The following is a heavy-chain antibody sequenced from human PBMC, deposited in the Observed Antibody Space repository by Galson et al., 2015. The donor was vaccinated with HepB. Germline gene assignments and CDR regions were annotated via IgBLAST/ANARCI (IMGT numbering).Heavy chain of an antibody. CDR1: GYTFTSYY. Sequence: SVKVSCKASGYTFTSYYMHWVRQAPGQGLEWMGWISAYNGNTNYAQKLQGRVTMTTDTSTSTAYMELRSLRSDDTAVYYCARGICDILTGYCASYFDYWGQGTLVTVSS. D-gene: IGHD3-9*01. J-gene: IGHJ4*02. V-gene: IGHV1-18*04. CDR2: ISAYNGNT. CDR3: ARGICDILTGYCASYFDY.